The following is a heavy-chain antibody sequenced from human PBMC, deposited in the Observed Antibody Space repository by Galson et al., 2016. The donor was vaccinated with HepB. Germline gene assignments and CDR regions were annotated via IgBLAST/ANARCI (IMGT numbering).Heavy chain of an antibody. J-gene: IGHJ4*02. Sequence: SVKVSCKASGYSFISYGLHWVRQAPGQRLEWMGWINTGNGNTKYSQKFQGRVTISRDTSASIAYMELSSLRSEGTAVYYCARDPPFHLYWGQGTLVTVSS. CDR3: ARDPPFHLY. V-gene: IGHV1-3*04. CDR1: GYSFISYG. CDR2: INTGNGNT.